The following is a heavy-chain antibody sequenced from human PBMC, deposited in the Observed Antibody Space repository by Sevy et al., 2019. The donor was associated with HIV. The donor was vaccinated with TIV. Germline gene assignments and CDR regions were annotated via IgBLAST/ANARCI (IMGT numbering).Heavy chain of an antibody. CDR3: ARWDADRRWYFDF. V-gene: IGHV3-21*01. J-gene: IGHJ4*02. Sequence: GGSLRLSCVASGFTFSSYSMKWVRQAPGKGLEWVSSISRSSSYIYHAGSVKGRFTIPRDNAKNSLHLQMNSMRAEDTAVYYCARWDADRRWYFDFWGQGIMVTVSS. CDR1: GFTFSSYS. D-gene: IGHD1-26*01. CDR2: ISRSSSYI.